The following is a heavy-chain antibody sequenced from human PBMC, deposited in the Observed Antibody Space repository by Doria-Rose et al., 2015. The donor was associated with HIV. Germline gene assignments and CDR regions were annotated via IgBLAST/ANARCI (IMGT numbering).Heavy chain of an antibody. J-gene: IGHJ5*02. CDR2: IYYSGIT. CDR3: AKQAVNWFDP. V-gene: IGHV4-39*01. CDR1: GGSVASSTPY. Sequence: VQLLESGPGLVKPSETLSLTCTVSGGSVASSTPYWDWIRQTPGKGLEWIGTIYYSGITYYNPSLRGRVTISLHTSKNQYSLKLISVTAADAGVYYCAKQAVNWFDPWGQGTLVTVSS.